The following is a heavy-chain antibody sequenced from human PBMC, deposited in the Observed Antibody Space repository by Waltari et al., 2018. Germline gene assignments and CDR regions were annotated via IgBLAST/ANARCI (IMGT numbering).Heavy chain of an antibody. Sequence: QVQLQQWGAGLLKPSETLSLTCAVYGGSFSGYYWSWIRQPPGKGLEWIGEINHSGSTNYNPSLKSLVTISVDTSKNQFSLKLSSVTAADTAVYYCARLGVILGGYCSGGSCSTGRYYYYMDVWGKGTTVTVSS. J-gene: IGHJ6*03. CDR1: GGSFSGYY. CDR3: ARLGVILGGYCSGGSCSTGRYYYYMDV. CDR2: INHSGST. V-gene: IGHV4-34*01. D-gene: IGHD2-15*01.